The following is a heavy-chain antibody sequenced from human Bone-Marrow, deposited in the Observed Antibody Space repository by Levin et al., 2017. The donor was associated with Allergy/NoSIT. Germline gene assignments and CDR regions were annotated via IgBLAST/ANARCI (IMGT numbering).Heavy chain of an antibody. Sequence: PGGSLRLSCAASGFTFSSYWMHWVRQAPGKGLVWVSRISGDGSSTSYADSVKGRFTISRDNAKNTLYLQMNSLRAEDTAVYYCTRGDFWSGYNDYWGQGTLVTVSS. J-gene: IGHJ4*02. CDR1: GFTFSSYW. V-gene: IGHV3-74*01. CDR2: ISGDGSST. CDR3: TRGDFWSGYNDY. D-gene: IGHD3-3*01.